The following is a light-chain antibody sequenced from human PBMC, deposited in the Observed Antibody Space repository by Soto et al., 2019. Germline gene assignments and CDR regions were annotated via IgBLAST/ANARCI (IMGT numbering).Light chain of an antibody. CDR2: DAS. J-gene: IGKJ1*01. CDR3: HEYKTWT. Sequence: DIQMTQSPSTLSASVGDTVTITCRASQSVSTWLAWYQQTPGKAPKLLMYDASTLESGAPARFSGSGSGTEFTLTISSLQPEDFATYHCHEYKTWTFGQGTKVDTK. V-gene: IGKV1-5*01. CDR1: QSVSTW.